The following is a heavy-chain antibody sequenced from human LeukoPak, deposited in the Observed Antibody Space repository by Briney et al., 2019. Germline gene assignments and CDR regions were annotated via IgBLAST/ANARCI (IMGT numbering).Heavy chain of an antibody. V-gene: IGHV4-4*09. D-gene: IGHD4-17*01. J-gene: IGHJ4*02. CDR3: ARHARSDYANAKFDY. Sequence: SETLSLTCTVSGDSISSYYWSWIRQPPGKGLEWIGNIYTSVSTNYNPSLTSRVTMSVDTSKNQFSLKLSSVAAADTAVYYCARHARSDYANAKFDYWGKGALVTVSS. CDR1: GDSISSYY. CDR2: IYTSVST.